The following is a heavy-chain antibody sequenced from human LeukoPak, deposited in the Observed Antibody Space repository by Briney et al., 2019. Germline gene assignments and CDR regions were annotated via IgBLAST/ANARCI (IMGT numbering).Heavy chain of an antibody. V-gene: IGHV3-9*03. Sequence: PGGSLGLSCAASGFTFADSAMHWVRRTPGKGLEWVSGIDWSGRSMVYADSVKGRFTISRDNAKNSLYLEMSSLRAEDMALYYCTKDRSSTLDDAFDFWGQGTMVTVSS. J-gene: IGHJ3*01. CDR1: GFTFADSA. CDR3: TKDRSSTLDDAFDF. CDR2: IDWSGRSM. D-gene: IGHD2-2*01.